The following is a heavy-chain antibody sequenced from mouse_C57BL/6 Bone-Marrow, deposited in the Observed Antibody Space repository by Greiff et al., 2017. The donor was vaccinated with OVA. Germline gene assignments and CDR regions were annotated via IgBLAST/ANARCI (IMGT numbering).Heavy chain of an antibody. CDR1: GYAFSSYW. CDR3: ARRGWYYAMDY. CDR2: IYPGDGDT. J-gene: IGHJ4*01. V-gene: IGHV1-80*01. Sequence: VQLQQSGAELVKPGASVKISCKASGYAFSSYWMNWVKQRPGKGLEWIGQIYPGDGDTNYLGKFKGKATLTADKSSSTAYMQLSSLTSEDSAVYFCARRGWYYAMDYWGQGTSVTVSS.